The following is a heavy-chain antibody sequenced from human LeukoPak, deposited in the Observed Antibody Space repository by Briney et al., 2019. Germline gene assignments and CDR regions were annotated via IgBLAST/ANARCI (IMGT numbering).Heavy chain of an antibody. Sequence: ASVKVSCTASGYTFTSYDINWVRQATGQGLEWMGWINPNSGGTNYAQKFQGRVTMTRDTSISTAYMELSRLRSDDTAVYYCASRLFDRIAVAGTEDNWFDPWGQGTLVTVSS. CDR1: GYTFTSYD. J-gene: IGHJ5*02. D-gene: IGHD6-19*01. V-gene: IGHV1-2*02. CDR3: ASRLFDRIAVAGTEDNWFDP. CDR2: INPNSGGT.